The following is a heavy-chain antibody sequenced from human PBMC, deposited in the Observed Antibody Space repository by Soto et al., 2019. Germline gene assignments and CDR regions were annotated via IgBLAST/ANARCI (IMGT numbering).Heavy chain of an antibody. J-gene: IGHJ5*02. CDR1: GFTFSSYG. CDR3: AKDRYYYGSGTSCNTAS. Sequence: QVQLVESGGGVVQPGRSLRLSCAASGFTFSSYGMHWVRQAPGKGLEGGAVISYDGSNKYYADSVKGRFTISRDNSKNTLYLQMNSLRAEDTAVYYCAKDRYYYGSGTSCNTASWGQGTLVTVSS. V-gene: IGHV3-30*18. D-gene: IGHD3-10*01. CDR2: ISYDGSNK.